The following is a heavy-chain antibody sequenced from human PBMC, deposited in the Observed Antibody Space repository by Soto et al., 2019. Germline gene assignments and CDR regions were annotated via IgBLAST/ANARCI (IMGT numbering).Heavy chain of an antibody. CDR2: IIPILGIA. D-gene: IGHD3-9*01. Sequence: QVQLVQSGAEVKKPGSSVKVSCKASGGTFSSYTISWVRQAPGQGLEWMGRIIPILGIANYAQKFQGRVXIXXDKSTSTASMELSSLRSEDTAVYYCARGLVITFDYWGQGTLVTVSS. CDR1: GGTFSSYT. V-gene: IGHV1-69*02. CDR3: ARGLVITFDY. J-gene: IGHJ4*02.